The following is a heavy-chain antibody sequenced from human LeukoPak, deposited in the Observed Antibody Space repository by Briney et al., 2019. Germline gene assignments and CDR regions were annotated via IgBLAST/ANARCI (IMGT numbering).Heavy chain of an antibody. V-gene: IGHV1-69*13. CDR2: IIPIFGTA. Sequence: ASVKVSFKASGGTFTSYAFSWVRQAPGQGLEWMGGIIPIFGTANYAQKFQGRVTITADESTSTAYMELSSLRSEDTAVYYCARPLVIEMATVVGAFDICGQGTMVTVSS. CDR1: GGTFTSYA. J-gene: IGHJ3*02. CDR3: ARPLVIEMATVVGAFDI. D-gene: IGHD5-24*01.